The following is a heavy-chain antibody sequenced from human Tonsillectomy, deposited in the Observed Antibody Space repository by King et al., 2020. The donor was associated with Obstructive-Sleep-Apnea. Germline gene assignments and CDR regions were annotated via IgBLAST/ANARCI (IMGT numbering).Heavy chain of an antibody. D-gene: IGHD3-10*01. J-gene: IGHJ4*02. CDR2: INPNNGGT. CDR1: GYTFTGYY. V-gene: IGHV1-2*02. Sequence: VQLVQSGAEVKKPGASVKVSCKASGYTFTGYYMHWVRQAPGQGLEGMGWINPNNGGTNYAQKFPGRGTMTRDTSIRTAYMELSRLRADDTAVYYCAITPNVLLWFGEYDYWGQGTLVTVSS. CDR3: AITPNVLLWFGEYDY.